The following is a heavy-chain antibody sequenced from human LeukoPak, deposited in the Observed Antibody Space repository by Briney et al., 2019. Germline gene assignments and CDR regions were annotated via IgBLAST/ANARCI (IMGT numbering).Heavy chain of an antibody. D-gene: IGHD6-6*01. J-gene: IGHJ4*02. Sequence: GASVKVSCKASGYTFTGYYMHWVRQAPGQGLEWMGWINPNSGGTNYAQKFQGRVTMTRDTSISTAYMELSRLRSDDTAVYYCARDSIDYYEYSSSYFFDYWGQGTLVTVSS. V-gene: IGHV1-2*02. CDR1: GYTFTGYY. CDR3: ARDSIDYYEYSSSYFFDY. CDR2: INPNSGGT.